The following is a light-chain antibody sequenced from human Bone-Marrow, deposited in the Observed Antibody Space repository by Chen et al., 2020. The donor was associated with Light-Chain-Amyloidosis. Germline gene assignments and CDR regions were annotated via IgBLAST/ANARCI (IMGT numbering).Light chain of an antibody. Sequence: DVQLPQSPSSLSASVGDRVTITCRASQSISNYLNWYQQIPGKAPKLLIYHASRLQSGVPSRFSGSGSETDFTLTISILQPEDFATYYCQQSYSTPYTFGQGTKLDIK. CDR3: QQSYSTPYT. J-gene: IGKJ2*01. CDR1: QSISNY. CDR2: HAS. V-gene: IGKV1-39*01.